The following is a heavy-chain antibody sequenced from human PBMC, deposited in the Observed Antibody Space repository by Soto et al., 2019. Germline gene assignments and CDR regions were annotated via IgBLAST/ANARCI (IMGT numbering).Heavy chain of an antibody. D-gene: IGHD2-15*01. V-gene: IGHV3-23*01. CDR3: ARGRRDIVLVVAASHWFDP. Sequence: PGGSLRLSCAASGFTFSSYAMSWVRQAPGKGLEWVSAISGSGGSTYYADSVKGRFTISRDNSKNTLYLQMNSLRVEDTAVYYCARGRRDIVLVVAASHWFDPWGQRTLVTVSS. CDR1: GFTFSSYA. CDR2: ISGSGGST. J-gene: IGHJ5*02.